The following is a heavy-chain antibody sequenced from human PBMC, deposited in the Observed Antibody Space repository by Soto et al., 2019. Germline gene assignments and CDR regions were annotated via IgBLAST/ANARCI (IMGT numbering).Heavy chain of an antibody. CDR3: ARDIGGGYYGMDV. J-gene: IGHJ6*02. D-gene: IGHD2-15*01. Sequence: QVQLQESGPGLVKPSQTLSLTCTVSGGSITGGGYYWTWIRQHPGKGLEWIGYISHSGSTYYNPSLRGKXTXSXAXXKSPFSLTLSSVTVADTAVYYCARDIGGGYYGMDVWGQGTTVTVSS. CDR2: ISHSGST. CDR1: GGSITGGGYY. V-gene: IGHV4-31*01.